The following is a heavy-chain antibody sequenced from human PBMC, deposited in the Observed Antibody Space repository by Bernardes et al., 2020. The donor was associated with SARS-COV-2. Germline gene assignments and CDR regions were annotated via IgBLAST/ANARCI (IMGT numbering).Heavy chain of an antibody. D-gene: IGHD3-22*01. CDR3: ASTPVTMILVVITYYYFDL. V-gene: IGHV4-39*01. Sequence: SETLSLTCTVSGDSVSSSSYFWGWIRQPPGKGLEWTGSIYSGGITYYNPSLKSRATISVDTSKNQFSLQLTSVTAADTAMYYCASTPVTMILVVITYYYFDLWGRGTLVTGSS. CDR2: IYSGGIT. J-gene: IGHJ2*01. CDR1: GDSVSSSSYF.